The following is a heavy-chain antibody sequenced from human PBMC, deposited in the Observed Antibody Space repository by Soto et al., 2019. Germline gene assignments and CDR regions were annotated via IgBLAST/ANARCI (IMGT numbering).Heavy chain of an antibody. CDR3: ARRPLYYYDSSGPYGMDV. Sequence: EVQLVESGGGLVQPGGSLRLSCAASGFTFSSYSMNWVRQAPGKGLEWVSYISSSSSTIYYADSVKGRFTISRDNAKNSLYLQMNSLRDEDTAVYYCARRPLYYYDSSGPYGMDVWGQGTTVTVSS. CDR2: ISSSSSTI. CDR1: GFTFSSYS. D-gene: IGHD3-22*01. V-gene: IGHV3-48*02. J-gene: IGHJ6*02.